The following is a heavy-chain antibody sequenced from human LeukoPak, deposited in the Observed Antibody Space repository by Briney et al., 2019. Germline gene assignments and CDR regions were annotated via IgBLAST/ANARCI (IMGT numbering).Heavy chain of an antibody. J-gene: IGHJ6*02. D-gene: IGHD6-13*01. Sequence: GGSLRLSCAASGFTFSSYGMHRVRQAPGKGLEWVAVIWYDGSNKYYADSVKGRFTISRDNSKNTLYLQMNSLRAEDTAVYYCARDPGDPSSSWHPDYYYYGMDVWGQGTTVTVSS. CDR1: GFTFSSYG. V-gene: IGHV3-33*01. CDR2: IWYDGSNK. CDR3: ARDPGDPSSSWHPDYYYYGMDV.